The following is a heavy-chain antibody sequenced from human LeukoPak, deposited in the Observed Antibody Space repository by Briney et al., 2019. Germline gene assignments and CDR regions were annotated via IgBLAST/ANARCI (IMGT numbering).Heavy chain of an antibody. J-gene: IGHJ5*01. Sequence: GGSLRLSCAASGFTFSSYGMHWVRQAPGKGLEWVAVISYDGSNKYYADSMKGRFTISRDTSKSTLYLQMNSLRAEDTAVYYCAKRPGKAAAGPFDSWGLGTLVTVS. CDR2: ISYDGSNK. V-gene: IGHV3-30*18. CDR3: AKRPGKAAAGPFDS. D-gene: IGHD6-13*01. CDR1: GFTFSSYG.